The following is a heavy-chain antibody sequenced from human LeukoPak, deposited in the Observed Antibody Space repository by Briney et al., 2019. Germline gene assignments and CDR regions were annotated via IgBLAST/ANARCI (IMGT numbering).Heavy chain of an antibody. Sequence: PSETLSLTCAVYGGSFSGYYWSWIRQPPGKGLEWIGEINHSGSTNYNPSLKSRVTISVDTSKNQFSLKLSSVTAADTAVYYCARRSGWYTNWFDPWGQGTLVTVSS. CDR1: GGSFSGYY. J-gene: IGHJ5*02. D-gene: IGHD6-19*01. CDR3: ARRSGWYTNWFDP. V-gene: IGHV4-34*01. CDR2: INHSGST.